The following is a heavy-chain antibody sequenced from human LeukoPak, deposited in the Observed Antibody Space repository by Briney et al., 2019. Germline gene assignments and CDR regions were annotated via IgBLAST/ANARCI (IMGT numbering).Heavy chain of an antibody. CDR1: GGSISSGGYY. CDR2: IYYSGST. CDR3: ARSGSAQARGMNWFDP. J-gene: IGHJ5*02. Sequence: SSETLSLTCTVSGGSISSGGYYWSWIRQHPGKGLEWMGYIYYSGSTHYNPSLKSRVTISVDTSKNQFSLKLSSVTAADTAVYYCARSGSAQARGMNWFDPWGQGTLVTVSS. D-gene: IGHD3-10*01. V-gene: IGHV4-31*03.